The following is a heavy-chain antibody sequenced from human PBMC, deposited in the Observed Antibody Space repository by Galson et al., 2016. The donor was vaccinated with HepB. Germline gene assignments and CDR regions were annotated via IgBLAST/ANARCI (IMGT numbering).Heavy chain of an antibody. J-gene: IGHJ3*02. D-gene: IGHD4/OR15-4a*01. Sequence: QSGAEVKKPGESLKISCKGSGYTFTIYWIAWVRQMPGKGLEWMGIIYPGDSQTIYSPSFQGQVTISVDKSISTAYLQWSSLKASDTAMYYCARRTYGAPFDIWGQETMVTVSS. CDR1: GYTFTIYW. V-gene: IGHV5-51*01. CDR2: IYPGDSQT. CDR3: ARRTYGAPFDI.